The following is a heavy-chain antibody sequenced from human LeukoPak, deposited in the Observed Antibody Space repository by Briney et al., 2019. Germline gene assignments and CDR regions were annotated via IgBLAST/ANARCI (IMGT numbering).Heavy chain of an antibody. J-gene: IGHJ4*02. CDR2: ISGSGGTT. Sequence: GGSLRLSCAASGFTFSSYAMSWVRQAPGKGLEWVSVISGSGGTTYYADSVKGRFTISRDNSKKTLYLQMNSLRGEDTAVYYCAKEADSSGLFVDYWGQGTLVTLSS. CDR3: AKEADSSGLFVDY. CDR1: GFTFSSYA. V-gene: IGHV3-23*01. D-gene: IGHD6-19*01.